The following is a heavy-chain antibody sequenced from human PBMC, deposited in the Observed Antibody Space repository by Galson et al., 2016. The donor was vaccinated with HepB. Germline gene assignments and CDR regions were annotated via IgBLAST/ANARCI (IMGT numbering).Heavy chain of an antibody. CDR3: GSPYYDTSPWAVNGFDL. D-gene: IGHD3-22*01. V-gene: IGHV5-51*01. Sequence: QSGAEVKKPGESLKISCKGSGYTFSSYWIAWVRQTPGKGLEWMGIIYPADSDTRYSPSFQGQVTISVDKTINTAYLHWGGLKASDSAMYYCGSPYYDTSPWAVNGFDLWGQGTMVTVSS. CDR1: GYTFSSYW. J-gene: IGHJ3*01. CDR2: IYPADSDT.